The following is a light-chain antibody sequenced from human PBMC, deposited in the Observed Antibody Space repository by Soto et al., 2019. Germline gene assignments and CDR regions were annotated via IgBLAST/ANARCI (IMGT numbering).Light chain of an antibody. CDR2: AGS. J-gene: IGKJ2*01. CDR3: QQSYGTSVT. CDR1: QSISSY. V-gene: IGKV1-39*01. Sequence: DIQMTQSPSSLSASVGDRVTITCRASQSISSYLNWYQQKPGKAPKLLIYAGSSLQSGVPSRFSGSGSGTDFTLTISRLQPEDFATYYCQQSYGTSVTVGQGTKLEIK.